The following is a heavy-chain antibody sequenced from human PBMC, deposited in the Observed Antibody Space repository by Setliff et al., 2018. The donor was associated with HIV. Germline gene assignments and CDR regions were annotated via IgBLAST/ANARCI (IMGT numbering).Heavy chain of an antibody. Sequence: ASVKVSCKASGYTFINFGITWVRQAPGQGLEWVGYISGYNGNTKYAQNVQGRVTMTTDTSTSTAYMELRSLRYDETAVYYRARAPRSCYDSDTAMVTVYYYYMDVWGKGTTVTVSS. V-gene: IGHV1-18*04. D-gene: IGHD5-18*01. CDR1: GYTFINFG. CDR3: ARAPRSCYDSDTAMVTVYYYYMDV. J-gene: IGHJ6*03. CDR2: ISGYNGNT.